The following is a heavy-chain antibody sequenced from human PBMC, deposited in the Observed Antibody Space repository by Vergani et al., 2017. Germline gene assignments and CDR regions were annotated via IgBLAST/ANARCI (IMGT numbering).Heavy chain of an antibody. CDR1: GGSFNDYW. V-gene: IGHV4-34*01. CDR3: ARSPRGYFSSVICFPFDH. J-gene: IGHJ4*02. Sequence: QAQLQQWGAGLLKPSETLSLTCAIYGGSFNDYWWTWIRQPPGKGLEWIGEIRHDGITHYSPSLKSRFTISIDTSTHQFSLILRSVTAADTAVYYCARSPRGYFSSVICFPFDHWGQGSLVTVSS. D-gene: IGHD2-2*01. CDR2: IRHDGIT.